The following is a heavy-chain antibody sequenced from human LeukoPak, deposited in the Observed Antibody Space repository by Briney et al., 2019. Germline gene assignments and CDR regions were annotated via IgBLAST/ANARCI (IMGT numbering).Heavy chain of an antibody. CDR1: GFTFSSYS. J-gene: IGHJ6*02. CDR2: ISSSSSYI. Sequence: PGGSLRLSCAASGFTFSSYSMNWVRQAPGKGLEWVSSISSSSSYIYYADSVKGRFTISRDNAKNSLYLQMNSLRAEDTAVYYCARVRYRQGYYYYGMDVWGQGTTVTVSS. CDR3: ARVRYRQGYYYYGMDV. D-gene: IGHD1-14*01. V-gene: IGHV3-21*01.